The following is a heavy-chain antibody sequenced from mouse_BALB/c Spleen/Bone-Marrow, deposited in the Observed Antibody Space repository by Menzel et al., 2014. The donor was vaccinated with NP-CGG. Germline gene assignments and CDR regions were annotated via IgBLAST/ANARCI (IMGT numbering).Heavy chain of an antibody. Sequence: QVHVKQSGLELVKPGASVRISCNSSGYTFTSYYIHWVKQRPGQGLEWLGWIFPGNVINKYNEKFKGKATLTADTSSSTAYMQLSSPTSEDSAVYFCAREGITTVDYWGQGTTRTIYS. CDR2: IFPGNVIN. CDR3: AREGITTVDY. V-gene: IGHV1S56*01. J-gene: IGHJ2*01. D-gene: IGHD1-1*01. CDR1: GYTFTSYY.